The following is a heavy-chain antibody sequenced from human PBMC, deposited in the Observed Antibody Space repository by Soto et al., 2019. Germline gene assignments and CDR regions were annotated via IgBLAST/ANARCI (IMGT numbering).Heavy chain of an antibody. Sequence: ASVKVSCKASGYTFTSYGISWVRQAPGQGLEWMGWISANNGSTNYAQKFQGWVTMIRDTSISTAYMELSRLRSDDTAVYYCARNPAPDYSNENWFDPWGQGTLVTVSS. D-gene: IGHD4-4*01. J-gene: IGHJ5*02. CDR1: GYTFTSYG. CDR3: ARNPAPDYSNENWFDP. V-gene: IGHV1-18*01. CDR2: ISANNGST.